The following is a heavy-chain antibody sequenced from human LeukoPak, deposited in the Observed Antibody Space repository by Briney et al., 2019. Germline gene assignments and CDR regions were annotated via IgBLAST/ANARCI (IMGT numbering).Heavy chain of an antibody. CDR3: ARGMKGYDILTGAYYYYYYMDV. D-gene: IGHD3-9*01. V-gene: IGHV4-61*02. CDR1: GGSISSGSYY. J-gene: IGHJ6*03. Sequence: SETLSLTCTVSGGSISSGSYYWSWIRQPAGKGLEWIGRIYTSGSTNYNPSLKSRVTISVDTSKNQFSLKLSSVTAADTAVYYCARGMKGYDILTGAYYYYYYMDVWGKGTTVTISS. CDR2: IYTSGST.